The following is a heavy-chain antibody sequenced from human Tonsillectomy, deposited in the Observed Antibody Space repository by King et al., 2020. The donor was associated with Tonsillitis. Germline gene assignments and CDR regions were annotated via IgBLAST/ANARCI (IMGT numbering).Heavy chain of an antibody. J-gene: IGHJ4*02. CDR2: IYSGNNRA. Sequence: QLVPSGGGLVQPGGSLRLSCVASGFSFSNYAMSWVRQAPGKGLEWVSVIYSGNNRAFYADSVEGRFTISRNNSKNTLYLQMNSLRAEDTAVYYCVKEWPECTDTTCYSGFDYWGQGILVTVSS. V-gene: IGHV3-23*03. CDR1: GFSFSNYA. CDR3: VKEWPECTDTTCYSGFDY. D-gene: IGHD2-2*01.